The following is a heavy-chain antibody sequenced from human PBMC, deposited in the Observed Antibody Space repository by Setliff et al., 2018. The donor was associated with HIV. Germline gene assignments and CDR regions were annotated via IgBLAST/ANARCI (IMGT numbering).Heavy chain of an antibody. CDR2: MNPNSGNT. Sequence: ASVNVSCKASGYTFTSYDINWVRQATGQGLEWMGWMNPNSGNTGYAQKFQGRVTMTRNTSISTAYMELSSLTSEDTAIYYCARDHQTMLWLDYWGQGTLVTVSS. V-gene: IGHV1-8*02. J-gene: IGHJ4*02. CDR1: GYTFTSYD. CDR3: ARDHQTMLWLDY. D-gene: IGHD2-21*01.